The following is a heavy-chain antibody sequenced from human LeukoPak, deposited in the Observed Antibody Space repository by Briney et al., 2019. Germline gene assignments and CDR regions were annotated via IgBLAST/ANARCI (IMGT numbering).Heavy chain of an antibody. CDR1: GFTFTTYW. CDR2: IKQDGTVK. V-gene: IGHV3-7*01. CDR3: AKVANYYYGSGSYYFFEH. D-gene: IGHD3-10*01. Sequence: GGSLRLSCAASGFTFTTYWMSWVRQAPGKGLEWVANIKQDGTVKYYVDSVKGRFTISRDNAKNSLYLQMNSLRVEDTAVYYCAKVANYYYGSGSYYFFEHWGQGTPVTASS. J-gene: IGHJ4*02.